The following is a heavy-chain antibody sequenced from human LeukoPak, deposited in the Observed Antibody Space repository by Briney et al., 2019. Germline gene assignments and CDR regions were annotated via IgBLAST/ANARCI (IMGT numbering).Heavy chain of an antibody. D-gene: IGHD5-24*01. CDR2: IYYSGST. CDR1: GGSISSYY. Sequence: KPAETLSLTCTVSGGSISSYYWSWIRQPPGKGLEWIGYIYYSGSTNYNPSLKSRVTISVDTSKNQFSLKLSSVTAADTAVYYCARLGHGYNYVDYWGQGTLVTVSS. J-gene: IGHJ4*02. CDR3: ARLGHGYNYVDY. V-gene: IGHV4-59*08.